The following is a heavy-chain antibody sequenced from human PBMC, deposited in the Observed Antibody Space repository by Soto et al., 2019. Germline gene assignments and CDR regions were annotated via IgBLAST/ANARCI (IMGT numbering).Heavy chain of an antibody. CDR1: GLTFSSYW. J-gene: IGHJ4*02. V-gene: IGHV3-74*01. CDR3: ALSHTVTTDY. D-gene: IGHD4-17*01. Sequence: EVQLVESGGGLVQPGGSLRLSCAASGLTFSSYWMHWVRQAPGKGLVWVSRINSAGSSTSYADSVKGRFTISRDNAKDTLYLQMNSLRAEDTAVYYCALSHTVTTDYWGQGTLVTVSS. CDR2: INSAGSST.